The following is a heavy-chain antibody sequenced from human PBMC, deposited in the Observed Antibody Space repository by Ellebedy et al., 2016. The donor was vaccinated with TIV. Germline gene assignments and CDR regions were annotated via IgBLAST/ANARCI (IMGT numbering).Heavy chain of an antibody. J-gene: IGHJ3*02. D-gene: IGHD3-22*01. V-gene: IGHV4-30-4*01. CDR3: ARNMRVTMIVDAFDI. CDR2: IYYSGST. Sequence: MPSETLSLTCTVAGGSISSGDYYWSWIRQPPGKGREWIGYIYYSGSTYYNPSLKSRVTIAVDTSKNQFSLKLSSVTAADTAVYYCARNMRVTMIVDAFDIWGQGTMVTVSS. CDR1: GGSISSGDYY.